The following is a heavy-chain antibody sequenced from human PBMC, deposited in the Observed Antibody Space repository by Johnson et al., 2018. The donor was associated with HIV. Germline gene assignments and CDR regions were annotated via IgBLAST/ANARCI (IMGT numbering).Heavy chain of an antibody. CDR1: GFTFSSYA. CDR3: AREREGAFDI. Sequence: QVLLVESGGGLVQPGGSLRLSCAASGFTFSSYAMHWVRQAPGKGLEWVAVISYDGRDAYYADSVKGRFTISRDNSKNTLYLQMNSLRAEDTAVYYCAREREGAFDIWGQGTMVTVSS. CDR2: ISYDGRDA. J-gene: IGHJ3*02. V-gene: IGHV3-30*14.